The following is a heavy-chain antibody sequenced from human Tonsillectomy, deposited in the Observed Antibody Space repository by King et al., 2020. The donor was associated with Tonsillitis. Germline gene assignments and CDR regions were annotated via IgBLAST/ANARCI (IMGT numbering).Heavy chain of an antibody. J-gene: IGHJ6*02. V-gene: IGHV1-69*01. CDR2: IIPIFGTA. Sequence: QVQLVESGAEVKRPGSSVKVSCKASGGTFSSYVVSWVRQAPGQGLEWMGGIIPIFGTAKYSQKFQGRVTITADESTSTAYMELRSLRSEDTAVYYCARAREWAYCDVDFFQGVDGMDVWGQGTTVTVSS. D-gene: IGHD2-21*02. CDR3: ARAREWAYCDVDFFQGVDGMDV. CDR1: GGTFSSYV.